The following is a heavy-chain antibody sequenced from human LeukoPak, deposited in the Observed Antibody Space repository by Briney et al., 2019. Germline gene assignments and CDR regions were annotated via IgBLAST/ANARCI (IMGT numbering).Heavy chain of an antibody. J-gene: IGHJ6*03. D-gene: IGHD6-19*01. CDR3: AKNGAVAGKAYYYYMDV. CDR2: IRYDGSNK. V-gene: IGHV3-30*02. Sequence: PGGSLRLSCAASGFTFTTYGMHWVRQAPGKGLEWVAFIRYDGSNKYYADSVKGRFTISRDNSKNTLYLQMNSLRAEDTAVYYCAKNGAVAGKAYYYYMDVWGKGTTVTVSS. CDR1: GFTFTTYG.